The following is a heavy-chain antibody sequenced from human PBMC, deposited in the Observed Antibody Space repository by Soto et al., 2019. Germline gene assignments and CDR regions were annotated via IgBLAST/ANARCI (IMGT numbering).Heavy chain of an antibody. J-gene: IGHJ4*02. Sequence: PSETPSLTCAVYGGSFSGYYWSWIRQPPGKGLEWIGEINHSGSTNYNPSLKSRVTISVDTSKNQFSLKLSSVTAADTAVYYCARGSRLRYCSSTSCPLSSWGQGTLVTVSS. CDR2: INHSGST. CDR3: ARGSRLRYCSSTSCPLSS. D-gene: IGHD2-2*01. CDR1: GGSFSGYY. V-gene: IGHV4-34*01.